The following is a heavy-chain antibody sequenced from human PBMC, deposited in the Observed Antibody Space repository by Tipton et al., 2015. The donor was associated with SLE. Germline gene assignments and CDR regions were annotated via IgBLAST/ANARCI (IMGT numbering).Heavy chain of an antibody. CDR2: ISYDGSNK. Sequence: SLRLSCAASGFTFSSYAMHWVRQAPGKGLEWVAVISYDGSNKYYADSVKGRFTISRDNSKNTLYLQMNSLRAEDTAVYYCLKVLDYWGQGTLVTVSS. CDR1: GFTFSSYA. J-gene: IGHJ4*02. V-gene: IGHV3-30*04. CDR3: LKVLDY. D-gene: IGHD4/OR15-4a*01.